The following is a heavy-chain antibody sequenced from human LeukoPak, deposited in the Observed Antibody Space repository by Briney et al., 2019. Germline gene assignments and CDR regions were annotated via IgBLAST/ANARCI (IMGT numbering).Heavy chain of an antibody. V-gene: IGHV3-30*02. CDR3: AVVVPAAIIRFDH. CDR2: IRYDGSNK. J-gene: IGHJ5*02. Sequence: GGSLRLSCAASGFTFSSYGMHWVRQAPGKGLEGVAFIRYDGSNKYYADSVKGRFTISTDNSKNTLYLQMNSLRAEDTAVYYCAVVVPAAIIRFDHWGQGTLVTVSS. CDR1: GFTFSSYG. D-gene: IGHD2-2*01.